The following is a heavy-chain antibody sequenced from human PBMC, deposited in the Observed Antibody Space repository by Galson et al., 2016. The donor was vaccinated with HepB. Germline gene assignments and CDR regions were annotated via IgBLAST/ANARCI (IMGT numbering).Heavy chain of an antibody. J-gene: IGHJ5*02. Sequence: SLRLSCAASGFTFSGSAMRWVRQASGKGLEWVGRIRSKANSYATAYAASVKGRFTISRDDSKNTAYLQMNSLKTEDTAVYYCTRTLSSSWYNWFDPWGQGTLVTVSS. V-gene: IGHV3-73*01. CDR3: TRTLSSSWYNWFDP. CDR2: IRSKANSYAT. CDR1: GFTFSGSA. D-gene: IGHD6-13*01.